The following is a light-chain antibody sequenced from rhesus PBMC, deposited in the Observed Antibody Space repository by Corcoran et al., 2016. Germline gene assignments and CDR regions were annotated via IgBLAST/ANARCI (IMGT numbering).Light chain of an antibody. V-gene: IGKV1-21*01. Sequence: DIQMTQSPSSLSASVGDRVTITCRASQDIGSGLAWYPQKPGKAPNLLIYKASSLQSGVPSRFSGSGSGTDVTLTISSLQLEDFGTYFRQQYKSVPWTYGQGTQVEIK. J-gene: IGKJ1*01. CDR1: QDIGSG. CDR2: KAS. CDR3: QQYKSVPWT.